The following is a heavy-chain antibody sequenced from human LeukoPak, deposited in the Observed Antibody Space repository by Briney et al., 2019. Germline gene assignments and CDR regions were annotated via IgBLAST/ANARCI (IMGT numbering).Heavy chain of an antibody. CDR3: ARVRSGSYSMDY. J-gene: IGHJ4*02. CDR2: ISAYNGNT. D-gene: IGHD1-26*01. Sequence: ASVKVSCKASGYTFTSYGISWVRQAPGQGLEWMGWISAYNGNTNYAQKFQGRVTMTRNTSISTAYMELSSLRSEDTAVYYCARVRSGSYSMDYWGQGTLVTVSS. V-gene: IGHV1-18*01. CDR1: GYTFTSYG.